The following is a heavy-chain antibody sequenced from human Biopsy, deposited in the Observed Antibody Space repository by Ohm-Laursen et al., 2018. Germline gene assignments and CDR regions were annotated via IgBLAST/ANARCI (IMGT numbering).Heavy chain of an antibody. D-gene: IGHD1-26*01. CDR2: IVVGGGYA. V-gene: IGHV1-58*01. Sequence: SVKVSCNASGFTFSNSVVQWVRQARGQRLEWIGWIVVGGGYAVYAQNFQERVTITRDLSTSTANMELSSLRSDDTAVYYCAAEVGVTVDVGFWGQGTLVTVSS. CDR1: GFTFSNSV. CDR3: AAEVGVTVDVGF. J-gene: IGHJ4*02.